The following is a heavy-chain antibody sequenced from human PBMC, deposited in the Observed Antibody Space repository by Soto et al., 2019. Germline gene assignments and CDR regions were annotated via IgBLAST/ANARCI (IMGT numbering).Heavy chain of an antibody. J-gene: IGHJ4*02. Sequence: EVQLVESGGGLVQPGGSLRLSCAASGFTFSSSEMNWVRQAPGKGPEWVSHITSDSNTIYYADSVKGRFTISRDNAESSLYLQMNSLRAEDTAVYYCARSSGHYRPFDSWGPGTLVVVSS. CDR3: ARSSGHYRPFDS. CDR2: ITSDSNTI. D-gene: IGHD3-22*01. V-gene: IGHV3-48*03. CDR1: GFTFSSSE.